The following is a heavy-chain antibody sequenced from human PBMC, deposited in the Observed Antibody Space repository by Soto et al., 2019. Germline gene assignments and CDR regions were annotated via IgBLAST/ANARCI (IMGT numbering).Heavy chain of an antibody. V-gene: IGHV4-31*03. CDR1: GGSISSGGYY. Sequence: SETLSLTCTVSGGSISSGGYYWSWIRQHPGKGLEWIGYIYYSGSTYYNPSLKSRVTISVDTSKNQFSLKLSSVTPEDTAVYYCARDNLAGIAAPFDPWGQGTLVTVSS. D-gene: IGHD6-6*01. CDR2: IYYSGST. J-gene: IGHJ5*02. CDR3: ARDNLAGIAAPFDP.